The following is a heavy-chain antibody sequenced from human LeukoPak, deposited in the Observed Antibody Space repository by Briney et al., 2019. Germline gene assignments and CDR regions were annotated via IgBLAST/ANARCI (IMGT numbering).Heavy chain of an antibody. CDR2: ISVSGGST. Sequence: GGSLRLSCAASGFTFSNYAMNWVRQAPGKGLEWVSGISVSGGSTYYADSVKGRFTISRDNSKNTLYLQMNSLRAEDTAVYHWAKIAGSSGWNNWFEPWGQGTLVTVSS. D-gene: IGHD6-19*01. CDR3: AKIAGSSGWNNWFEP. J-gene: IGHJ5*02. V-gene: IGHV3-23*01. CDR1: GFTFSNYA.